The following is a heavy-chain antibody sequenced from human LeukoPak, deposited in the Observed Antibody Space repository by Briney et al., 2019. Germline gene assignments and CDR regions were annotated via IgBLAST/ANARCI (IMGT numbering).Heavy chain of an antibody. CDR1: GFTFSSYS. CDR2: IYSGGGT. Sequence: GGSLRLSCAASGFTFSSYSMNWVRQAPGKGLEWVSLIYSGGGTDYADSVKGRFTISRDNSKNKLYLQMNSLRAEDTAVYYCASEVGYSSGWYYYGMDVWGQGTTVTVFS. CDR3: ASEVGYSSGWYYYGMDV. D-gene: IGHD6-19*01. V-gene: IGHV3-53*01. J-gene: IGHJ6*02.